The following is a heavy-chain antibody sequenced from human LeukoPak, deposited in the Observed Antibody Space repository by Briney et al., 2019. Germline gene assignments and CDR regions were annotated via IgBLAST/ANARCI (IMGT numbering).Heavy chain of an antibody. CDR2: MSYDGSKE. CDR3: LVWKHVFDR. D-gene: IGHD5/OR15-5a*01. CDR1: GFTFSSYG. V-gene: IGHV3-30*03. Sequence: GRSLRLSCAASGFTFSSYGMHWVRQAPGKGLEWVAVMSYDGSKEYYADSVKGRFTITRDNSKNTLYLQMNSLRVEDTAVYYCLVWKHVFDRWGQGTLVTVSS. J-gene: IGHJ5*02.